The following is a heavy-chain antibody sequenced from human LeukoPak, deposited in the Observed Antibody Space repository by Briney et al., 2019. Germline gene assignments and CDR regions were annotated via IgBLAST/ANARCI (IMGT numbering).Heavy chain of an antibody. D-gene: IGHD6-19*01. CDR2: ISDSVGGT. Sequence: PSGGSLRLSCAASGFTFSSYAMSWVRQAPGKRLDWVSLISDSVGGTYYADSVKGRFTISRDNSKNTLYLQMSSLRAEDTAVYYCTKGGSSGWFHLDYWGQGTLVTVSS. CDR1: GFTFSSYA. CDR3: TKGGSSGWFHLDY. V-gene: IGHV3-23*01. J-gene: IGHJ4*02.